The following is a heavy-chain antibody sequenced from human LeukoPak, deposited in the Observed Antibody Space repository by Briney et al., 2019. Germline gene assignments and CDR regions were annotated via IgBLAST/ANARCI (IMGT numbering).Heavy chain of an antibody. CDR3: AKDASARPSDY. D-gene: IGHD3-3*01. J-gene: IGHJ4*02. V-gene: IGHV3-23*01. CDR2: ISDSGGST. CDR1: GFTFSSYA. Sequence: GGSLRLSXAASGFTFSSYAMSWFRQAPGKGLEWVSFISDSGGSTYYADSVKGRVTISRDNSKNTLYLQMSSLRAEDTAIYYCAKDASARPSDYWGPGTLVTVSS.